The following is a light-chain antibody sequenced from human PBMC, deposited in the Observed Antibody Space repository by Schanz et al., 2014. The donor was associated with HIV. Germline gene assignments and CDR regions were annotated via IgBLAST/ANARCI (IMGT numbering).Light chain of an antibody. V-gene: IGKV3-15*01. J-gene: IGKJ5*01. CDR2: RAS. Sequence: EIVMPQSPATLSVSPGDTVTLSCRASQSVGSMLDWFQQKPGQAPRLVIFRASTRATGFPARFSGSGSGTEFTLTISSLQSEDFAVYYCQQYNDWPPITFGQGTRLEIK. CDR1: QSVGSM. CDR3: QQYNDWPPIT.